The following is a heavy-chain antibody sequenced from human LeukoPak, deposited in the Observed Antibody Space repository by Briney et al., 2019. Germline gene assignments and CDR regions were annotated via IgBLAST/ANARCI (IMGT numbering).Heavy chain of an antibody. CDR2: IYWDDDK. D-gene: IGHD3-22*01. CDR1: GFSLSTSGVG. J-gene: IGHJ6*02. V-gene: IGHV2-5*02. Sequence: SGPTLVNPTQTLRLTCTFSGFSLSTSGVGVGWIRQPPGKALEWLALIYWDDDKRYSPSLKSRLTSTKDTSKNQVVLTMSNMDPVDTATYHSAHMTALYDSSGWWGFYYYYGMDVWGQGTTVTVSS. CDR3: AHMTALYDSSGWWGFYYYYGMDV.